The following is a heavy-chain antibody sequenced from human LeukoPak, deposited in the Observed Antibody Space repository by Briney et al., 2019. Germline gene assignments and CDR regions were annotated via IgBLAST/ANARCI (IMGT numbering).Heavy chain of an antibody. J-gene: IGHJ5*02. CDR2: INPSGGST. CDR3: ARVCCYYDSKSRPSWFDP. CDR1: GYTFTSYY. Sequence: VASVKVSCKASGYTFTSYYMHWVRQAPGQGLEWMGIINPSGGSTSYAQKFQGRVTMTRDTSTSTVYMELSSLRSEDTAVYYCARVCCYYDSKSRPSWFDPWGPGTLVIVSS. V-gene: IGHV1-46*01. D-gene: IGHD3-10*01.